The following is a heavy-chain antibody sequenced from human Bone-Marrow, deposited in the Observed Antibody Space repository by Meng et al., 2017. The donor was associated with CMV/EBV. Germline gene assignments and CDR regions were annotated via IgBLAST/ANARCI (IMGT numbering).Heavy chain of an antibody. CDR3: ARHGVSLRGDIVVVVGAITTDY. CDR2: IYPGDSDT. D-gene: IGHD2-15*01. CDR1: GYSFTRYW. V-gene: IGHV5-51*01. J-gene: IGHJ4*02. Sequence: GGSLRLSCKASGYSFTRYWIGWVRQMPGKGLEWMGIIYPGDSDTRYSPSFQGQVTISADKSISTAYLQWSSLKASDSAMYYCARHGVSLRGDIVVVVGAITTDYWGQGTLVTVSS.